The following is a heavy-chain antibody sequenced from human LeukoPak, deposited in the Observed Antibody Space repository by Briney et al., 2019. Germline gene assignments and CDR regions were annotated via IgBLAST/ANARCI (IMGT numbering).Heavy chain of an antibody. CDR3: AKPPDCSGGSCDYYFDY. V-gene: IGHV3-30*18. CDR2: ISYDGSNI. CDR1: GFTFSSYG. D-gene: IGHD2-15*01. J-gene: IGHJ4*02. Sequence: GGSLRLSCAASGFTFSSYGMHWVRQAPGKGLEWVAVISYDGSNIYYADSVKGRFTISRDNSKNTLYLQMNSLRAEDTAVYYCAKPPDCSGGSCDYYFDYWGQGTLATVSS.